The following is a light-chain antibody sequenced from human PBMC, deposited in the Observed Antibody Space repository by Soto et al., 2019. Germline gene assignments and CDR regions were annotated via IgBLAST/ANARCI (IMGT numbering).Light chain of an antibody. CDR3: QQYGRSNT. V-gene: IGKV3-20*01. J-gene: IGKJ2*01. CDR2: GAS. CDR1: QTVTSSY. Sequence: EIVLTQSPGTLSLSPGERATLSCRASQTVTSSYLAWYQQKPGQAPRLLIFGASSRATGIPDRFSGSGSGPDFTLTISRLEPGDVAVYYCQQYGRSNTFGQGTKLEIK.